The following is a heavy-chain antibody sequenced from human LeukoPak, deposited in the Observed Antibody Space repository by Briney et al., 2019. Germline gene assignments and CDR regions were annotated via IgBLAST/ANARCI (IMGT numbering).Heavy chain of an antibody. D-gene: IGHD6-6*01. CDR3: ARGGAWRTSFYYYYGMDV. Sequence: ASVKVSCKASGYTFTSYDINWVRQATGQGLEWMGWMNPNSGNTGYAQKFQGRVTMTRNTSISTAYMELSSLRSEDTAVYYCARGGAWRTSFYYYYGMDVWGQGTTVTVSS. J-gene: IGHJ6*02. V-gene: IGHV1-8*01. CDR1: GYTFTSYD. CDR2: MNPNSGNT.